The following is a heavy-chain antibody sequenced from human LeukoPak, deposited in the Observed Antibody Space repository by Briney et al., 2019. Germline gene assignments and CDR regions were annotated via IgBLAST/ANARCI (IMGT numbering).Heavy chain of an antibody. D-gene: IGHD2-21*01. CDR1: GFTVSHSY. CDR2: IYSGGSA. CDR3: VREVGPLSAYFGMDV. V-gene: IGHV3-66*01. J-gene: IGHJ6*02. Sequence: GGSLRLSCAVSGFTVSHSYMSWVRQAPGKGLEWVSVIYSGGSAYYADSVKGRFTISRDNSKNTLYLQMNSLRAEDTAVYYCVREVGPLSAYFGMDVWGQGTTVTVSS.